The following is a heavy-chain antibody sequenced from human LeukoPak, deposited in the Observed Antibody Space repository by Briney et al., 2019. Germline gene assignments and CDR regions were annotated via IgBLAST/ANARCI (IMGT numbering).Heavy chain of an antibody. V-gene: IGHV3-74*01. CDR3: VRDRGIASTGGYGMDV. Sequence: GGSLRLSCAASGFTFSNYWMHWVRQAPGKGLVWVSYIKPDGSSTSYADSVKGRFTISRDNAKNTLSLQMNSLRAEDTGVYYCVRDRGIASTGGYGMDVWGQGTTVTVSS. CDR2: IKPDGSST. D-gene: IGHD6-13*01. J-gene: IGHJ6*02. CDR1: GFTFSNYW.